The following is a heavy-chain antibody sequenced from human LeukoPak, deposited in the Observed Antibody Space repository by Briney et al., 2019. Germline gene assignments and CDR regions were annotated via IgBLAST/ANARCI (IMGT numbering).Heavy chain of an antibody. CDR3: TRDSANYHFAY. CDR1: GFTVKDNF. V-gene: IGHV3-66*01. CDR2: LYSGGAA. Sequence: GGSLRLSCAASGFTVKDNFMSWVRQAPGKGLEWVSVLYSGGAAYYADSVKGRFIISRDNSKNTVSLQMNDLRTEDTAFYYCTRDSANYHFAYWGQGALVTVSS. D-gene: IGHD4/OR15-4a*01. J-gene: IGHJ4*02.